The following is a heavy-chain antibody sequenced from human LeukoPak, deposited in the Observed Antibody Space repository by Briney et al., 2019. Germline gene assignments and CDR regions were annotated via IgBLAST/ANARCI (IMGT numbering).Heavy chain of an antibody. D-gene: IGHD3-10*01. J-gene: IGHJ4*02. CDR1: GGSFSGYY. Sequence: PSETLSLTCAVYGGSFSGYYWSWIRQPPGKGLEWIGEINHSGSTNYNPSLKSRVTISVDTSKNQFSLRLSSVTAADTAVYYCARTRYYYNSRSYGAPYYFDYWGQGTLVTVSS. CDR2: INHSGST. V-gene: IGHV4-34*01. CDR3: ARTRYYYNSRSYGAPYYFDY.